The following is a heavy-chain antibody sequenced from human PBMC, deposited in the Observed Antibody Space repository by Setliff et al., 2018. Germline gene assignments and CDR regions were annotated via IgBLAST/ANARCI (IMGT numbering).Heavy chain of an antibody. Sequence: ASVKVSCKASGYTFTSYGVSWVRQAPGQGLEWMGWISTSTANTKYAQRFQGRVTMTTDTTTSTAYMELRSLRSDDTAVYYCVRDAGWQYDDYAGVYFPHWGQGTLVTVSS. CDR2: ISTSTANT. CDR3: VRDAGWQYDDYAGVYFPH. J-gene: IGHJ1*01. CDR1: GYTFTSYG. V-gene: IGHV1-18*01. D-gene: IGHD4-17*01.